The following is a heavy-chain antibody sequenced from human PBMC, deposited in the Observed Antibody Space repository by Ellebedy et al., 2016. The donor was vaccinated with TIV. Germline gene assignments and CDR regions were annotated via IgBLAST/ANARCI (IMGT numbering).Heavy chain of an antibody. CDR2: IYYSGST. V-gene: IGHV4-59*12. CDR1: GGSISSYY. CDR3: ARGALSFSRRMDV. D-gene: IGHD3-16*02. Sequence: MPSETLSLTCTVSGGSISSYYWSWIRQPPGKGLEWIGYIYYSGSTNYNPSLKSRVTISVDKSKNQFSLKLSSVTAADTAVYYCARGALSFSRRMDVWGQGTTVTVSS. J-gene: IGHJ6*02.